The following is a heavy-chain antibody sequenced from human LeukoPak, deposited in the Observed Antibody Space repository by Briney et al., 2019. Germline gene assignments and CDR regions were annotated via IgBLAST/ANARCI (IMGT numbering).Heavy chain of an antibody. V-gene: IGHV3-21*01. CDR3: ARTANFAAGYYIDY. CDR1: GFTFSSYT. J-gene: IGHJ4*02. D-gene: IGHD6-13*01. Sequence: GGSLRLSCAASGFTFSSYTMNWVRQAPGKGLEWVSSISGSSRHKYYADSVKGRFTISGDNAKNSLYLQMNSLRAEDTAVYYCARTANFAAGYYIDYWGQGTLVTVSS. CDR2: ISGSSRHK.